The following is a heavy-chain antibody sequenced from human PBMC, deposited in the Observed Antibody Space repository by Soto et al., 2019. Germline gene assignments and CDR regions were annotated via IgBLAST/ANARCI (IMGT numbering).Heavy chain of an antibody. J-gene: IGHJ5*02. CDR2: IYYSGST. Sequence: PSETLSLTCTVSGGSISSGGYYWSWIRQHPGKGLEWIGYIYYSGSTYYNPSLKSRVTISVDTSKNQFSLKLSSVTAADTAVYYCARDVFLSGGKYNWFDPWGQGTLVTVSS. CDR1: GGSISSGGYY. V-gene: IGHV4-31*03. CDR3: ARDVFLSGGKYNWFDP. D-gene: IGHD2-15*01.